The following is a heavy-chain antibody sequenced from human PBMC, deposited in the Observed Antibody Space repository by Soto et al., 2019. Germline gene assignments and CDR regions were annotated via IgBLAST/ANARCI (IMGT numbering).Heavy chain of an antibody. V-gene: IGHV3-30-3*01. CDR1: GFTFSSYA. Sequence: QVQLVESGGGVVQPGRSLRLSCAASGFTFSSYAMHWVRQAPGKGLEWVAVISYDGSNKYYADSVKGRFTISRDNSKNTLYRQMNILRAEDTAVYYCASQYYDSSGYYYPFDYWGQGTLVTVSS. CDR3: ASQYYDSSGYYYPFDY. J-gene: IGHJ4*02. D-gene: IGHD3-22*01. CDR2: ISYDGSNK.